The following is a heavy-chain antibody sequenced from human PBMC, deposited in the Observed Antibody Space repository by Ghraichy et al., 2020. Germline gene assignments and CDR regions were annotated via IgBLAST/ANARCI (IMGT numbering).Heavy chain of an antibody. D-gene: IGHD6-13*01. CDR2: ISAYNGNT. J-gene: IGHJ5*02. Sequence: ASVKVSCKASGYTFTSYGISWVRQAPGQGLEWMGWISAYNGNTNYAQKLQGRVTMTTDTSTSTAYMELRSLRSDDTAVYYCARLIREQQLVRVNWFDPWGQGTLVTVSS. V-gene: IGHV1-18*01. CDR3: ARLIREQQLVRVNWFDP. CDR1: GYTFTSYG.